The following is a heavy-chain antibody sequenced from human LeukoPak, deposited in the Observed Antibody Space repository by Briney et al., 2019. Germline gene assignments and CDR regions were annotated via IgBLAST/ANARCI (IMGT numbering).Heavy chain of an antibody. CDR1: GGSISNTNW. CDR2: ISLTGLT. D-gene: IGHD3-10*01. Sequence: SETLSLTCGVSGGSISNTNWWSWVRQPPGQGLEWIGEISLTGLTHYNPSLKSRVTISVDKSKNQFSLRLSSVTAADTAVYYCARRGGDYYYFGLDVWGQGTTVTVSS. J-gene: IGHJ6*02. CDR3: ARRGGDYYYFGLDV. V-gene: IGHV4-4*02.